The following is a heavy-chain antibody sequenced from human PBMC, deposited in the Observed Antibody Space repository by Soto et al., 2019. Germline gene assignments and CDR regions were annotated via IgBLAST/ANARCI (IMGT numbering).Heavy chain of an antibody. CDR1: GYTFTGSQ. D-gene: IGHD2-21*01. CDR2: INPNSGGT. V-gene: IGHV1-2*02. Sequence: QVQLVQSGAEVKKPGASVEVSCKASGYTFTGSQIHWVRQAPGQGLEWMGWINPNSGGTNYAQKFQGRVTMTSDTSITTAYMELSGLTSDDTAVYYCARGRTIVSPGNWGQGTLVSVSS. J-gene: IGHJ4*02. CDR3: ARGRTIVSPGN.